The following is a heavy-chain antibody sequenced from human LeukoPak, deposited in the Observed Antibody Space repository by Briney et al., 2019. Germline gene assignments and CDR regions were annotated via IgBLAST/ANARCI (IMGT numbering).Heavy chain of an antibody. V-gene: IGHV4-34*01. J-gene: IGHJ4*02. CDR2: INHSGST. CDR3: ARGKRGPPINKIVVVVAAQRPLDY. CDR1: GGSFSGYY. Sequence: SXXLSLTCAVYGGSFSGYYWSWIRQPPGKGLEWIGEINHSGSTNYNPSLKRRVTISVEKSKKQFSLKQRYSAAADTAVYYCARGKRGPPINKIVVVVAAQRPLDYWGQGTLVTVSS. D-gene: IGHD2-15*01.